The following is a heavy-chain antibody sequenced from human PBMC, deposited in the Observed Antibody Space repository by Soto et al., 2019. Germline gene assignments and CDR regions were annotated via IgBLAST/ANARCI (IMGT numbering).Heavy chain of an antibody. D-gene: IGHD5-18*01. Sequence: PAVSLRLSFSASGFIFSDYGMHWLRQAPGQGLEWVAVLWYDGSETYYADSVKGRFTISRDSSKNMLYQQMSSLEAEDTALYACARERAGKTTYRNYGMEGWGKGSRV. CDR2: LWYDGSET. J-gene: IGHJ6*04. CDR1: GFIFSDYG. CDR3: ARERAGKTTYRNYGMEG. V-gene: IGHV3-33*01.